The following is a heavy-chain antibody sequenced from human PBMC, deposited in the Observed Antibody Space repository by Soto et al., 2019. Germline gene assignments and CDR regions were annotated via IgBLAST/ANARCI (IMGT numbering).Heavy chain of an antibody. V-gene: IGHV3-33*01. Sequence: QVQLVESGGGVVQPGRSLRLSCAASGFTFSSYGMHWVRQAPGKGLEWVAFIWYDGNNKYYADSVKGRFTISRDNSKDTVYVQMNSLGAEDTAVYYCARGEDTAMGYYYYYGMDVWGQGTTVTVSS. D-gene: IGHD5-18*01. CDR2: IWYDGNNK. CDR1: GFTFSSYG. J-gene: IGHJ6*02. CDR3: ARGEDTAMGYYYYYGMDV.